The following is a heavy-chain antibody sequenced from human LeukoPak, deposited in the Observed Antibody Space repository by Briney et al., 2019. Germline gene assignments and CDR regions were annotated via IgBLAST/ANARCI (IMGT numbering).Heavy chain of an antibody. J-gene: IGHJ4*02. V-gene: IGHV1-18*04. CDR1: GYTFTSYG. CDR3: ARQRHYYGSGSLCDY. Sequence: ASVKVSCKASGYTFTSYGISWVRQAPGQGLEWMGWISAYNDNTNYAQKLQGRVTMTTDTSTSTAYMELRSLRSDDTAVYYCARQRHYYGSGSLCDYWGQGTLVTVSS. D-gene: IGHD3-10*01. CDR2: ISAYNDNT.